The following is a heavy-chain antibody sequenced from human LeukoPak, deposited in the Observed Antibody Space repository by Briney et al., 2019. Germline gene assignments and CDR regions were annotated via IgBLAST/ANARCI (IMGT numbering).Heavy chain of an antibody. CDR3: AKRGVVIRVILVGFHKEAYYFDS. CDR2: ISGSGGGT. J-gene: IGHJ4*02. D-gene: IGHD3-22*01. Sequence: PGGSLGLSCAVSGITVSNYGMSWVRQAPGKGLEWVAGISGSGGGTNYADSVKGRFTISRDNFKNTLYLQMNSLRAEDTAVYLCAKRGVVIRVILVGFHKEAYYFDSWGQGALVTVSS. CDR1: GITVSNYG. V-gene: IGHV3-23*01.